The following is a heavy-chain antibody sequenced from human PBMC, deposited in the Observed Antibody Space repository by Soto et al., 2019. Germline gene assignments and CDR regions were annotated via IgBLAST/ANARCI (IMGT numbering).Heavy chain of an antibody. CDR1: GGSFSGYY. CDR3: ARLKGKTGPRRYYFDY. J-gene: IGHJ4*02. CDR2: INHSGST. V-gene: IGHV4-34*01. Sequence: LTCAVYGGSFSGYYWSWIRQPPGKGLEWIGEINHSGSTNYNPSLKSRVTISVDTSKNQFSLKLSSVTAADTAVYYCARLKGKTGPRRYYFDYWGQGTLVTVSS.